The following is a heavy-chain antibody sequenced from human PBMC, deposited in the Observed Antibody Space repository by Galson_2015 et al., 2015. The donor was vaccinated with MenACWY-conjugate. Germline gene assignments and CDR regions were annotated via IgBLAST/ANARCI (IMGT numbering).Heavy chain of an antibody. CDR1: GGSIGGTNW. J-gene: IGHJ4*02. Sequence: SETLSLTCAVSGGSIGGTNWWGWVRQPPGKGLEWIGEIYHSGSTNYNPSLKSRITLSVDKSKNQFSLQLTSVTAADTAVYYCVANGYYTLEHWGQGTPVTASS. CDR3: VANGYYTLEH. V-gene: IGHV4-4*02. CDR2: IYHSGST. D-gene: IGHD3-3*01.